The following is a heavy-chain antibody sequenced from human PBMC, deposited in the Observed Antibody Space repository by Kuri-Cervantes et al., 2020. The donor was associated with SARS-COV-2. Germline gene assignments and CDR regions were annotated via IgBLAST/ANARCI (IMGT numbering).Heavy chain of an antibody. D-gene: IGHD1-26*01. CDR1: GGIFSSYA. CDR3: ASMPGATYYYYYMDV. V-gene: IGHV1-69*06. Sequence: SVKVSCKASGGIFSSYAISWVRQAPGQGLEWMGGIIPIFGTANYAQKFQGRVTITADKSTSTAYMELSSLRSEDTAVYYCASMPGATYYYYYMDVWGKGTTVTVSS. CDR2: IIPIFGTA. J-gene: IGHJ6*03.